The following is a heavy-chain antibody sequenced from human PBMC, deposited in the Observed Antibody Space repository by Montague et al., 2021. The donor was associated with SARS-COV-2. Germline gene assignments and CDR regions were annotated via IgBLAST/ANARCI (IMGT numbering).Heavy chain of an antibody. CDR1: GGSISSGGYS. J-gene: IGHJ6*02. Sequence: TLSLTCAVSGGSISSGGYSWNWIRQPPGKGLEWIGYIYHSGSTHYNPSLKSRVTISLDSSKNQFFLNLTSVTAADTAVYYCARGSVVRGGKVYYGVDVWGQGTTVTVSS. CDR3: ARGSVVRGGKVYYGVDV. CDR2: IYHSGST. V-gene: IGHV4-30-2*01. D-gene: IGHD3-10*01.